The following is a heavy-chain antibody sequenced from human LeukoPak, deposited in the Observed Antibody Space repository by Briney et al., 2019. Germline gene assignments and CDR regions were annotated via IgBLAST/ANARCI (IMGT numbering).Heavy chain of an antibody. CDR1: GFTFSNYA. V-gene: IGHV3-23*01. Sequence: GGSLRLSCAGSGFTFSNYAMSWVRQAPGGELEWVSTFSGSGSGTHYADSVKGRFTISRDNSKNTVSLQMNSLRAEDTAVYYCTTGIWDYGDYLSFYWGQGTLVTVSS. CDR2: FSGSGSGT. D-gene: IGHD4-17*01. J-gene: IGHJ1*01. CDR3: TTGIWDYGDYLSFY.